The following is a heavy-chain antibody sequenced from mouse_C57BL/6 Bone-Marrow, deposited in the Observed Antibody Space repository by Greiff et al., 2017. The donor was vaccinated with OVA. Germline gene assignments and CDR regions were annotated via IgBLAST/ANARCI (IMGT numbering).Heavy chain of an antibody. CDR1: GFTFSSYT. D-gene: IGHD1-1*01. Sequence: EVQLQESGGGLVKPGGSLKLSCAASGFTFSSYTMSWVRQTPEKRLEWVATLSGGGGNTYYPDSVKGRFTIPRANAKNTLYLQMSSRRSEDTALDYCARHDAYGSRFYAMDYWGQGTSVTVSS. CDR2: LSGGGGNT. V-gene: IGHV5-9*01. CDR3: ARHDAYGSRFYAMDY. J-gene: IGHJ4*01.